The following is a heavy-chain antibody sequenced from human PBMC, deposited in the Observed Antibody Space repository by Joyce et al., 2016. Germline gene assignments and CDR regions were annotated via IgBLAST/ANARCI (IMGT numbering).Heavy chain of an antibody. CDR2: VYTSGSA. CDR1: GGSMNSANYY. J-gene: IGHJ5*02. CDR3: ARGGGIAASGTLRGWFDP. Sequence: QVQLQESGPGLVKPSQTLSLTCTVSGGSMNSANYYWSWMRQPAGKGLEWIGRVYTSGSANYNPSLKSRVTISIDTSKNHFSLRLDFVTAADTAVYYCARGGGIAASGTLRGWFDPWGQGTLVTVSS. D-gene: IGHD6-13*01. V-gene: IGHV4-61*02.